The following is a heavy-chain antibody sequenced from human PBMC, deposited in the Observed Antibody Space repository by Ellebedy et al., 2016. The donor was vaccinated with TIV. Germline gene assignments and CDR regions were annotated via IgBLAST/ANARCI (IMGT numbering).Heavy chain of an antibody. CDR1: GFTFSSYP. J-gene: IGHJ4*02. CDR3: ARGYCRGTSCYSPFDY. V-gene: IGHV3-23*01. D-gene: IGHD2-2*01. CDR2: LSDSGDST. Sequence: GESLKISCAASGFTFSSYPMSWVRQAPGKGLEWVSALSDSGDSTYYADSVKGRFTISRDNSKNTLYLQMNSLRVEDTAVYYCARGYCRGTSCYSPFDYWGQGTLVTVSS.